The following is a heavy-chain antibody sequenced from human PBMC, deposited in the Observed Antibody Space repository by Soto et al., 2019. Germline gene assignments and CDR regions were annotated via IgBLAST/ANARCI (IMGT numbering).Heavy chain of an antibody. Sequence: KTSETLSLTXTVSGGSITSYYWSWIRQPPGKGLEWIGYIYYSGSSHYNPSLKSRVTISVDTSKNQFSLNLASVTAADTAVYYCARGGYMKVDWFDPWGQGTLVTVSS. J-gene: IGHJ5*02. D-gene: IGHD6-13*01. CDR1: GGSITSYY. CDR3: ARGGYMKVDWFDP. V-gene: IGHV4-59*01. CDR2: IYYSGSS.